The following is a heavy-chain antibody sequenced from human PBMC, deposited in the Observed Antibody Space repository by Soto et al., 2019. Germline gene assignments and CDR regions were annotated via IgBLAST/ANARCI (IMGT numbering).Heavy chain of an antibody. D-gene: IGHD5-18*01. CDR2: ISAYNGNT. CDR1: GYTFTSYG. V-gene: IGHV1-18*04. J-gene: IGHJ4*02. CDR3: AMFRDGYNYYFDY. Sequence: GSSVKVSCKASGYTFTSYGISWVRQAPGQGLEWMGWISAYNGNTNYAQKLQGRVTMTTDTSTSTAYMELRSLRSDDTAVYYCAMFRDGYNYYFDYWGQGTLVRVSS.